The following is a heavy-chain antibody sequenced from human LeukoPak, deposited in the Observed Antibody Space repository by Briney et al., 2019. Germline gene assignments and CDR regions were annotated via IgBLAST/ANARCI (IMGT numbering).Heavy chain of an antibody. Sequence: ASVKVSCKASGYTFTSYGISWVRQAPGQGLEWTGWISAYNGNTNYAQKLQGRVTMTTDTSTSTAYMELRSLRSDDTAVYYCARESSSSWYSYYYYGMDVWGQGTTVTVSS. J-gene: IGHJ6*02. D-gene: IGHD6-13*01. V-gene: IGHV1-18*01. CDR2: ISAYNGNT. CDR1: GYTFTSYG. CDR3: ARESSSSWYSYYYYGMDV.